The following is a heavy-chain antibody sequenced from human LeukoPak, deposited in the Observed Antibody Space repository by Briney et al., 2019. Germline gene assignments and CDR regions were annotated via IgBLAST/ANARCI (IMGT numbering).Heavy chain of an antibody. CDR1: GFTFNTYG. V-gene: IGHV3-48*01. J-gene: IGHJ4*02. CDR2: ISSSSTI. CDR3: ARDFHRRLYDSSAYYPY. Sequence: GGSLRLSCAASGFTFNTYGMSWVRQAPGKGLEWVSYISSSSTIYYADSVKGRFTISRDNAKNSLYLQMNSLRAEDTAVYYCARDFHRRLYDSSAYYPYWGQGTLVTVSS. D-gene: IGHD3-22*01.